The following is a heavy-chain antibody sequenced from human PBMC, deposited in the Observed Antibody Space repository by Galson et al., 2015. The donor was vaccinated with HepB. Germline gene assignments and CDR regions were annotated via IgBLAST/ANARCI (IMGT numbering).Heavy chain of an antibody. CDR2: IKQDGSEK. J-gene: IGHJ6*03. Sequence: SLRLSCAASGFTFSSYWMSWVRQAPGKGLEWVANIKQDGSEKYYVDSVKGRFTISRDNAKNSLYLQMNSLRAEDTAVYYCARVDIVVVPAAPHYYYYYYMDVWGKGTTVTVSS. CDR1: GFTFSSYW. CDR3: ARVDIVVVPAAPHYYYYYYMDV. D-gene: IGHD2-2*01. V-gene: IGHV3-7*03.